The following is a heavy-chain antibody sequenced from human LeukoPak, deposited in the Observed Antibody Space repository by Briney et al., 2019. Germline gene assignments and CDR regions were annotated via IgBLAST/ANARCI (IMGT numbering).Heavy chain of an antibody. J-gene: IGHJ4*02. V-gene: IGHV3-66*01. CDR3: ARDRASSGWYPFDY. CDR1: EFTFNSYA. D-gene: IGHD6-19*01. Sequence: GGSLRLSCAASEFTFNSYAMNWVRQAPGKGLEWVSVIYSGGSTYYADSVRGRFTISRDNSKNTLYLQMNSLRAEDTAVYYCARDRASSGWYPFDYWGQGTLVTVSS. CDR2: IYSGGST.